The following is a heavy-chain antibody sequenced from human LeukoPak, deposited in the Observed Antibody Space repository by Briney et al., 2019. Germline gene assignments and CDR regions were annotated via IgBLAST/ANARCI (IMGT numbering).Heavy chain of an antibody. CDR1: RFTFMNYA. J-gene: IGHJ3*02. CDR2: ISGGGTST. V-gene: IGHV3-23*01. Sequence: GGSLRLSCAASRFTFMNYAMSWVRQAPGKGLEWVSVISGGGTSTYYADSVKGRFTISRDNSKNTLYLQMNSLRAEDTAVYYCAKVPADPSEPLPPHAFDIWGQGTMVTVSS. CDR3: AKVPADPSEPLPPHAFDI. D-gene: IGHD2-2*01.